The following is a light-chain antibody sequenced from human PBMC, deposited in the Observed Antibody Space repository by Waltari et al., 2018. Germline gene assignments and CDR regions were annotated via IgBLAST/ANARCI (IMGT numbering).Light chain of an antibody. CDR2: QES. CDR3: QAWDSTTGV. CDR1: KLGEKY. Sequence: SYELTQPPSVSVSPGRTASITCSGDKLGEKYAYWYQQKPGQSPVLVSEQESGRPSGIPERFAGSNAGHTATLTISGAQAMDEADYYCQAWDSTTGVFGTGTKVTVL. J-gene: IGLJ1*01. V-gene: IGLV3-1*01.